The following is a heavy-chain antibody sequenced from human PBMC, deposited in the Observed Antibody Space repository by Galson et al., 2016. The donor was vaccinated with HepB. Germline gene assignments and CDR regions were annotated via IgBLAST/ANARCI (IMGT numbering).Heavy chain of an antibody. CDR2: ITASAYGT. Sequence: SLRLSCAASGFTFSSYDMSWVRQVPGKGLEWVSGITASAYGTHYADSVKGRFTISRDNAKNTLYLQMDSLRAEDTALYHWAKGSGWYLDVAFDIWGQGTMVTVSS. V-gene: IGHV3-23*01. CDR1: GFTFSSYD. D-gene: IGHD6-19*01. J-gene: IGHJ3*02. CDR3: AKGSGWYLDVAFDI.